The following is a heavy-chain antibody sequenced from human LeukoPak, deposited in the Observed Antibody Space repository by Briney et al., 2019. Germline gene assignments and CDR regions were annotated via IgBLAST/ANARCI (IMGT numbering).Heavy chain of an antibody. D-gene: IGHD1-26*01. CDR2: IHNTGST. V-gene: IGHV4-59*01. J-gene: IGHJ2*01. Sequence: SETLSLTCTVSGGSISGFYWSWIRQPPGKGLEWIGYIHNTGSTDYNPSLQSRATISIDTSKNQFSLRLNSVTAADTAVYYCARGSNIHSWEFCLWGRGTLVTVSS. CDR1: GGSISGFY. CDR3: ARGSNIHSWEFCL.